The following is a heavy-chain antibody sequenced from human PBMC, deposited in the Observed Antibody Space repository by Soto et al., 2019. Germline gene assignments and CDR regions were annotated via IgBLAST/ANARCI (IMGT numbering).Heavy chain of an antibody. CDR1: DDSITNYH. D-gene: IGHD3-16*01. CDR3: ARWGETNSSPHVRAFDV. J-gene: IGHJ3*01. V-gene: IGHV4-59*01. CDR2: THHSGRA. Sequence: SETLSLTCSVSDDSITNYHWNRIRQPPGKGPEWIGYTHHSGRAVYNPSLRSRVTMSVDRSKSQFSLRLDFVTAADTAVYFCARWGETNSSPHVRAFDVWGQGTMVTVSS.